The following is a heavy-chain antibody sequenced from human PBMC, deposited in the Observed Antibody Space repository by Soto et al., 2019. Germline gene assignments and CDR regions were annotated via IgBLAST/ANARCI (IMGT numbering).Heavy chain of an antibody. V-gene: IGHV4-31*03. D-gene: IGHD1-26*01. CDR1: GGSISSGGYY. Sequence: QVQMQESGPGLVNPSQTLSLTCTVSGGSISSGGYYWSWIRHQPGKGLAWIGYISYSGSTYYKPALNSRLTISVDTSKNQFSMKLGTVTAADTAVYYCARGVLHWCQGTLITVSS. CDR2: ISYSGST. J-gene: IGHJ4*02. CDR3: ARGVLH.